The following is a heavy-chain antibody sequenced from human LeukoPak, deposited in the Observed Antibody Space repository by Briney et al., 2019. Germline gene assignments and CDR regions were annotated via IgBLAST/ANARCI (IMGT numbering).Heavy chain of an antibody. V-gene: IGHV3-30*02. CDR2: IRYDGSNK. CDR3: GRDGRLIQLWFDP. D-gene: IGHD5-18*01. Sequence: GGSLRLSCAASAFTFSTYGMHWVRQAPGKGLEWVAFIRYDGSNKYYADSVLGRFTISRDNSKNTLYLQMNSLRADDTAVYYCGRDGRLIQLWFDPWGQGTLVTVSS. CDR1: AFTFSTYG. J-gene: IGHJ5*02.